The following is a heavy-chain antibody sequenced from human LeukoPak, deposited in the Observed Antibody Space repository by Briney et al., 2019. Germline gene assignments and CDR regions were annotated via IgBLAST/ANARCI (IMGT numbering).Heavy chain of an antibody. Sequence: SETLSLTCTVSGGSISSYYWSWIRQPAGKGLEWIGRIYTSGSTNYNPSLKSRVTMSVDTSKNQFSLKLSSVTAAETAVYYCARGRYDYDILTGYYYYGMDVWGQGTTVTVSS. D-gene: IGHD3-9*01. V-gene: IGHV4-4*07. CDR3: ARGRYDYDILTGYYYYGMDV. J-gene: IGHJ6*02. CDR1: GGSISSYY. CDR2: IYTSGST.